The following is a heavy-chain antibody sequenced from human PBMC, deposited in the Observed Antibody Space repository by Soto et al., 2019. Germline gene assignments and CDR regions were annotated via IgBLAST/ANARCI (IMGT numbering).Heavy chain of an antibody. V-gene: IGHV4-59*01. CDR1: GGSISSYY. CDR2: IYYSGST. CDR3: ARDIMGTNWFDP. Sequence: SETLSLTCTVSGGSISSYYWSWIRQPPGKGLEWIGYIYYSGSTNYNPSLKSRVTISVDTSKNQFSLKLSSVTAADMAVYYCARDIMGTNWFDPWGQGTLVTVSS. J-gene: IGHJ5*02. D-gene: IGHD3-16*01.